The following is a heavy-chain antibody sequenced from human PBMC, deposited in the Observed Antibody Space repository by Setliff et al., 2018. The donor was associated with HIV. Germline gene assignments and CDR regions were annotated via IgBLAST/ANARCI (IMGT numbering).Heavy chain of an antibody. D-gene: IGHD3-3*01. CDR3: ARCYYNFWSGYPLDYMDV. Sequence: PSETLSLTCTVSGGSISSHYWSWIRQLPGKGLEWIGHIYTSGSTNYNPSLKSRVTMSVGTSKNQFSLKLSSVTAADTAVYYCARCYYNFWSGYPLDYMDVWGKGTTVTVSS. CDR1: GGSISSHY. J-gene: IGHJ6*03. V-gene: IGHV4-4*08. CDR2: IYTSGST.